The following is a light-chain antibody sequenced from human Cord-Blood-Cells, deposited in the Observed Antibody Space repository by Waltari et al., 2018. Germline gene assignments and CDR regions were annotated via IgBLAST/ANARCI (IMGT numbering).Light chain of an antibody. V-gene: IGKV3-11*01. J-gene: IGKJ1*01. Sequence: EIVLTQSPATLSLSPGERATLSCRASQSVSSYLAWYQQKPGQAPRLLIYDASNRATGIPARCSGSGSGTDFTLTISSLGPEDFAVYYCQQRSNWPPRWTFGQGTKVEIK. CDR1: QSVSSY. CDR2: DAS. CDR3: QQRSNWPPRWT.